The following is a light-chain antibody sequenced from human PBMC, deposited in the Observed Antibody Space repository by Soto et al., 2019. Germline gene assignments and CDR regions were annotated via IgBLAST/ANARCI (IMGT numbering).Light chain of an antibody. CDR3: SSFASTHTYV. J-gene: IGLJ1*01. Sequence: QSLLTQPASLSGSPGQSITISCTGTSSDVAFYNHVSWYQQHPGKAPKLLIYEVNNRPSGVSHRFSGSKSGNTASLTISGLQAEDEADHYCSSFASTHTYVFGTGTKVTVL. V-gene: IGLV2-14*01. CDR2: EVN. CDR1: SSDVAFYNH.